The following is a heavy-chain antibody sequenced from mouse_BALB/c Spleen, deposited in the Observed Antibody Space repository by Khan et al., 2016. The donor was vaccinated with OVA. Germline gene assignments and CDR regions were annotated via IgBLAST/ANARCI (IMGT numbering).Heavy chain of an antibody. J-gene: IGHJ4*01. CDR3: TRDFHYLCSRWALDY. D-gene: IGHD6-1*01. CDR1: GYTFTSYS. V-gene: IGHV1-4*01. CDR2: INPSNGYT. Sequence: QVQLQQSGAELARPGASVKMSCKASGYTFTSYSMHWIKQRPGQGLEWIGNINPSNGYTNHNQKFRDKATLTADKSSSTAYMKLSSLTSEDSAVXYFTRDFHYLCSRWALDYLGQGTSVTFSS.